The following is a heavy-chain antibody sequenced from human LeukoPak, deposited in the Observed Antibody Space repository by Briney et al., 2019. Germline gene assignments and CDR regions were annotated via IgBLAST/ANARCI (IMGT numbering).Heavy chain of an antibody. V-gene: IGHV1-69*13. J-gene: IGHJ4*02. CDR1: GGTFISYA. CDR3: AREGLYCTNGACYKVDY. Sequence: ASVKVSCKASGGTFISYAISWVRQAPGQGLEWMGGIIPIFGTANYAQKFQGRVTITADESTSTAYMELSSLRSEDTAVYYCAREGLYCTNGACYKVDYWGQGTLVTVSS. D-gene: IGHD2-8*01. CDR2: IIPIFGTA.